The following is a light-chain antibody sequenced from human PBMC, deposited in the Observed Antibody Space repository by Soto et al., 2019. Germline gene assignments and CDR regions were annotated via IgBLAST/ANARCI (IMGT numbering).Light chain of an antibody. CDR3: QQYKDWPPR. CDR1: QSVSSY. CDR2: VAS. V-gene: IGKV3-15*01. J-gene: IGKJ1*01. Sequence: EMVMTQSPATLSVSPGERATLSCRASQSVSSYVAWYQQKPGQPPRLLIYVASTRAAGIPARFSGSGSGTEFTLTISSLQSEDFAVYYCQQYKDWPPRFGQGTKVEIK.